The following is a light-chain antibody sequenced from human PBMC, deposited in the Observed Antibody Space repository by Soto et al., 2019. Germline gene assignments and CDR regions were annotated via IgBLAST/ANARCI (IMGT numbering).Light chain of an antibody. CDR1: QSVSSY. J-gene: IGKJ1*01. V-gene: IGKV3-11*01. CDR3: QQRSNWWT. Sequence: EIVMTQSPATLSLSPGERATLTCRASQSVSSYLAWYQQKPGQAPRLLIYDASNRATGIPARFSGSGSGTDFTLTISSLGPEDFAVYYCQQRSNWWTFGQGTKV. CDR2: DAS.